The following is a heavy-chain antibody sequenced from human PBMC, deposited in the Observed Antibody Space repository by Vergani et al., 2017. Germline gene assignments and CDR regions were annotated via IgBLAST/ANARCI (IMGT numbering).Heavy chain of an antibody. Sequence: QVQLQESGPGLVKPSQTLSLTCTVSGGSISSGSYYWSWIRQPAGKGLEWIGRIYTSGSTNYNPSLKSRVTISVDTSKNQFSLKLSSVTAADTAVYYCARLNYYYDSSGYYFDYWGQGTLVTVSS. CDR1: GGSISSGSYY. D-gene: IGHD3-22*01. V-gene: IGHV4-61*02. CDR3: ARLNYYYDSSGYYFDY. J-gene: IGHJ4*02. CDR2: IYTSGST.